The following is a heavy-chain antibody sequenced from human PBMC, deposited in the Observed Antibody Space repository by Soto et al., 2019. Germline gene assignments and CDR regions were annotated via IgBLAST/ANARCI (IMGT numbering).Heavy chain of an antibody. J-gene: IGHJ4*02. CDR1: GFTFSDYY. CDR2: ISSSSSYT. D-gene: IGHD3-10*01. Sequence: QVQLVESGGGLVKPGGSLRLSCAASGFTFSDYYMSWIRQAPGKGLEWVSYISSSSSYTNYADSVKGRFTISRDNAKNSLYLQMNSLRAEDTAVYYCARAPYYYPPYYFDYWGQGTLVTVSS. CDR3: ARAPYYYPPYYFDY. V-gene: IGHV3-11*06.